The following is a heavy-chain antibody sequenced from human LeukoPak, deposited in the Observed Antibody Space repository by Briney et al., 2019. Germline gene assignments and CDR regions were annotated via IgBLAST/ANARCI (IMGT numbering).Heavy chain of an antibody. J-gene: IGHJ4*02. CDR1: GYSISSGYY. CDR2: IYHSGST. Sequence: SETLSLTCAVSGYSISSGYYGGWIRQPPGKGLEWIGSIYHSGSTYYNPSLKSRVTISVDTSRNQFSLKLSSVTAADTAVYYCAYQLLFYYFDYWGQGTLVTVSS. CDR3: AYQLLFYYFDY. V-gene: IGHV4-38-2*01. D-gene: IGHD2-2*01.